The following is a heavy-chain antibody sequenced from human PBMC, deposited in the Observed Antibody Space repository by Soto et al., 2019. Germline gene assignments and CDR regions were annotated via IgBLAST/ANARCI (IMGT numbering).Heavy chain of an antibody. Sequence: SETLSLTCTVSGGSIRSYYWTWIRQPPGKGLEWLGYIFYSGSTFYNPSLKSRVTISIHTSKSQFSLQLTSVTAADTAVYYCERGAADTAMVDSWGQGTLVTVSS. CDR3: ERGAADTAMVDS. J-gene: IGHJ4*02. CDR2: IFYSGST. CDR1: GGSIRSYY. D-gene: IGHD5-18*01. V-gene: IGHV4-59*01.